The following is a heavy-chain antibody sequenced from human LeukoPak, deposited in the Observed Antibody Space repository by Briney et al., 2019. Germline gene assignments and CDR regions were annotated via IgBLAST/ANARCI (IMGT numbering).Heavy chain of an antibody. D-gene: IGHD1-1*01. V-gene: IGHV4-59*01. CDR2: IYSSGST. CDR1: GGSIRGYY. J-gene: IGHJ6*03. Sequence: SETLSLTCNVSGGSIRGYYWSWIRQPPGKGLEWIGYIYSSGSTNYNPSLKSRVTMSVDTSKNQFSLKVSSVTAADTAVYYCARGEGTYYYYYMDVWGKGTTVTVSS. CDR3: ARGEGTYYYYYMDV.